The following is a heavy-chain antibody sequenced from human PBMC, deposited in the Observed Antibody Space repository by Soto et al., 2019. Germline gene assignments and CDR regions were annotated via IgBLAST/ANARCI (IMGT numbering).Heavy chain of an antibody. J-gene: IGHJ3*02. CDR3: ASGSRGYSGYDLAFDI. CDR2: IIPILGIA. CDR1: GGTFSSYT. Sequence: SVKVSCKASGGTFSSYTISWVRQAPGQGLEWMGRIIPILGIANYAQKFQGRVTITADKSTSTAYMELSSLRSEDTAVYYCASGSRGYSGYDLAFDIWGQGTMVTVSS. D-gene: IGHD5-12*01. V-gene: IGHV1-69*02.